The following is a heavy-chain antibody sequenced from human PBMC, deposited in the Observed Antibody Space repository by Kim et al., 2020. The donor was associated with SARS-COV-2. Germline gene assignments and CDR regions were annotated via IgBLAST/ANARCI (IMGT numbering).Heavy chain of an antibody. CDR3: ARDRGGVVVPAARGGKNWFDP. D-gene: IGHD2-2*01. J-gene: IGHJ5*02. V-gene: IGHV1-3*01. CDR2: INAGNGNT. CDR1: GYTFTSYA. Sequence: ASVKVSCKASGYTFTSYAMHWVRQAPGQRLEWMGWINAGNGNTKYSQKFQGRVTITRDTSASTAYMELSSLRSEDTAVYYCARDRGGVVVPAARGGKNWFDPWGQGTLVTVSS.